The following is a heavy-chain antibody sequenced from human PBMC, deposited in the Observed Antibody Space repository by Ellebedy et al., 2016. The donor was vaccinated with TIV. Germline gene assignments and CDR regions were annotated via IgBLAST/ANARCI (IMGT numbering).Heavy chain of an antibody. J-gene: IGHJ3*02. Sequence: GESLKISCAASGFTFSSYAMHWVRQAPGKALEWVAVISYDGSNKYYADSVKGRFTISRDNSTNTLYLQMNSLRAEDTAVYYCARDGIVVVPAAKVIGDDAFDIWGQGTMVTVSS. CDR2: ISYDGSNK. V-gene: IGHV3-30-3*01. D-gene: IGHD2-2*01. CDR3: ARDGIVVVPAAKVIGDDAFDI. CDR1: GFTFSSYA.